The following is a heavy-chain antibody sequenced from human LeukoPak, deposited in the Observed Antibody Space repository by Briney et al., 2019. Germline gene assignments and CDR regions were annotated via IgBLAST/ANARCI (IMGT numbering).Heavy chain of an antibody. Sequence: SETLSLTCTVSGGSITTYYWNWIRQPAGKGLEWIGRFYTSGNSYNNPSLKSRVTMSVDTSKNQFFLTVNSVTAADTAVYYCARGQSYDFWSGYYGTTYYFDYWGQGTLVTVSS. J-gene: IGHJ4*02. D-gene: IGHD3-3*01. CDR1: GGSITTYY. CDR2: FYTSGNS. CDR3: ARGQSYDFWSGYYGTTYYFDY. V-gene: IGHV4-4*07.